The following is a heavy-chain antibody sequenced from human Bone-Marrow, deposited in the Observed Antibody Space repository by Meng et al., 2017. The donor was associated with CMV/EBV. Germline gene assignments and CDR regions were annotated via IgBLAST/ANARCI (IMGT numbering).Heavy chain of an antibody. J-gene: IGHJ4*02. CDR2: INHSGST. Sequence: SETLSLTCTVSGGSISSYYWSWIRQPPGKGLEWIGEINHSGSTNYNPSLKGRVTISVDTSKNQFSLKLSSVTAADTAVYYCARVGVDTAMGHFDYWGQGTRVTVSS. CDR1: GGSISSYY. V-gene: IGHV4-59*01. D-gene: IGHD5-18*01. CDR3: ARVGVDTAMGHFDY.